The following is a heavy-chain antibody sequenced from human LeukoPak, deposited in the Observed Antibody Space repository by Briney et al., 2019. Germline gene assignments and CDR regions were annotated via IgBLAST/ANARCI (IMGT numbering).Heavy chain of an antibody. V-gene: IGHV3-48*01. Sequence: GGSLRLSCAASGFTFTTFGMNWVRQAPGKGLEWLSYIYSSSTTIYYADSVRGRFTISRDNAKNSLFLQMNSLRAEDTAVYYCARGNIAARQPYRMLYYYYYMDVWGKGTTVTVSS. CDR3: ARGNIAARQPYRMLYYYYYMDV. J-gene: IGHJ6*03. CDR2: IYSSSTTI. CDR1: GFTFTTFG. D-gene: IGHD6-6*01.